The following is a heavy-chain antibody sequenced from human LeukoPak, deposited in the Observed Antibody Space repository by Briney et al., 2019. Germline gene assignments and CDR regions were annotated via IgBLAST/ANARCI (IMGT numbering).Heavy chain of an antibody. Sequence: GGSLSLSCAASGFTFDDYALHWVRQAPGKGLEWVSGISWNSGSIGYADSVKGRFTISRDNAKNSLYLQMNSLRAEDTALYYCAKGWYYYDSSGSYFDYWGQGTLVTVSS. CDR3: AKGWYYYDSSGSYFDY. CDR2: ISWNSGSI. J-gene: IGHJ4*02. D-gene: IGHD3-22*01. V-gene: IGHV3-9*01. CDR1: GFTFDDYA.